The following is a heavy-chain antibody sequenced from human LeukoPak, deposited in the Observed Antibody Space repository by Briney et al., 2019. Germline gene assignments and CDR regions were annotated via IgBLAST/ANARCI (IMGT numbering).Heavy chain of an antibody. CDR2: ISYDGSNK. CDR3: ARDLSGSSYFDY. D-gene: IGHD1-26*01. Sequence: GRSLRLSCAASGFTSSSYAMHWVRQAPGKGLEWVAVISYDGSNKYYEDSVKGRFTISRDNSKNTLYLQMNSLRAEDTAVYYCARDLSGSSYFDYWGQGTLVTVSS. CDR1: GFTSSSYA. J-gene: IGHJ4*02. V-gene: IGHV3-30-3*01.